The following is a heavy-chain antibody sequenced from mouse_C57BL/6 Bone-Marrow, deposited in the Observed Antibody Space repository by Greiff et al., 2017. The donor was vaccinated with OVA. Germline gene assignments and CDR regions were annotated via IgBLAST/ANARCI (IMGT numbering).Heavy chain of an antibody. D-gene: IGHD2-3*01. CDR3: ARGVIYDGYYDWYFDV. CDR1: GYTFTDYN. CDR2: INPNNGGN. Sequence: EVQLQQSGPELVKPGASVKMSCKASGYTFTDYNMHWVKQSHGKSLEWIGYINPNNGGNSYKQKFKGKATLTGNKSSSTAYMELRRLTSEDSAVYYGARGVIYDGYYDWYFDVWGTGTTVTVSS. J-gene: IGHJ1*03. V-gene: IGHV1-22*01.